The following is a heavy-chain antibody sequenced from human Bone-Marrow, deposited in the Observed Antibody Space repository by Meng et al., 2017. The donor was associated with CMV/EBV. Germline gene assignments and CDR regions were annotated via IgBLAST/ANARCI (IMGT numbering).Heavy chain of an antibody. V-gene: IGHV3-30*04. D-gene: IGHD2-2*01. CDR1: GFTFSSYA. CDR2: ISYDGSNK. J-gene: IGHJ6*02. CDR3: ARERRCSSASCSPGFMDV. Sequence: GESLKISCAASGFTFSSYAMHWVRQAPGKGLEWVAVISYDGSNKYYADSVKGRFTISRDNARNSLYLQMNSLRADDTAVYYCARERRCSSASCSPGFMDVWGQGTTVTVSS.